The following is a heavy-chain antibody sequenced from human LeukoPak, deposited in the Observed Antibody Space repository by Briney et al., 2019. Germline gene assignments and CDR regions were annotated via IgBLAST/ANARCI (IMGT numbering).Heavy chain of an antibody. V-gene: IGHV4-31*03. CDR1: GGSISSGGYY. Sequence: SETLSLTCTVSGGSISSGGYYWSWIRQHPGKGLEWLGYIYYSGSTYYNPSLKSRVTISVDTSKNQFSLKLSSVTAADTAVYYCARYPADNYYYGMDVWGQGTTVTVSS. CDR3: ARYPADNYYYGMDV. J-gene: IGHJ6*02. CDR2: IYYSGST.